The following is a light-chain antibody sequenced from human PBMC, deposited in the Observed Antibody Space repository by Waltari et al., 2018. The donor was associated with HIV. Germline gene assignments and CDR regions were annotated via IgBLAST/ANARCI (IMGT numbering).Light chain of an antibody. CDR2: DDT. Sequence: SYVLTQPPSVSVAPGQTARINCGGNNFGSKVVHWYQQKPGQAPVLVVYDDTDRPSGIPERFSGSNSGNTATLTISRVEAGDEADYYCQVWDTSGDPWVFGGGTKLTVL. CDR1: NFGSKV. J-gene: IGLJ3*02. CDR3: QVWDTSGDPWV. V-gene: IGLV3-21*02.